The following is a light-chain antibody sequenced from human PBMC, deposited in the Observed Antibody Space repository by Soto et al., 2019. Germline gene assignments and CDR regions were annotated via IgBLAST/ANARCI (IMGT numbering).Light chain of an antibody. V-gene: IGLV6-57*01. CDR1: SGSIASNY. J-gene: IGLJ3*02. Sequence: NFMLTQPHSVSESPGKTVTISCTRSSGSIASNYGQWYQQRPGSSPTTVIYEDNQRPSGVPDRFSGSIDSYSNSAALTISGRKTEDEAAYYCQYADSRNPVVFGGGTKLTVL. CDR2: EDN. CDR3: QYADSRNPVV.